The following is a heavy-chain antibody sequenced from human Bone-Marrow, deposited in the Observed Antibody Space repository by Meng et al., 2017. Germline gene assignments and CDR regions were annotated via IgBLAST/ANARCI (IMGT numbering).Heavy chain of an antibody. CDR1: GFTVSSNY. CDR3: ARHDSGYSYGYNYYYGMDV. Sequence: EGSLRLSCAASGFTVSSNYMSWVRQAPGKGLEWVSVIYSGGSTYYADSVKGRFTISRDNSKNTLYLQMNSLRAEDTAVYYCARHDSGYSYGYNYYYGMDVWGQGTTVTVSS. J-gene: IGHJ6*02. D-gene: IGHD5-18*01. V-gene: IGHV3-53*01. CDR2: IYSGGST.